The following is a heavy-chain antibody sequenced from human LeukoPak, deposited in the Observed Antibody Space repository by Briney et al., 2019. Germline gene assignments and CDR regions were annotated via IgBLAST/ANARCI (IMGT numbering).Heavy chain of an antibody. D-gene: IGHD6-19*01. CDR1: GFTFSSYA. CDR2: ISHDGSNK. CDR3: ATPYTSGWSLYFDN. J-gene: IGHJ4*02. V-gene: IGHV3-30-3*01. Sequence: GRSLRLSCAASGFTFSSYAMHWVRQAPDKGLEWVAVISHDGSNKYYADSVKGRFSISRDNSKNTLYLQMNGLRAEETAMYYCATPYTSGWSLYFDNWGQGTLVTVSS.